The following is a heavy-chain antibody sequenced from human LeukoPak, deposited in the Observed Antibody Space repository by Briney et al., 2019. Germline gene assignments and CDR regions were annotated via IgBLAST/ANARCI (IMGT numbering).Heavy chain of an antibody. V-gene: IGHV3-64*01. J-gene: IGHJ3*02. CDR3: ARVGSDYADAFDI. CDR1: GFTFSSYA. Sequence: GGSLRLSCAASGFTFSSYAMHWVRQAPGKGLEYVSAISSNGGSTYYANSVKGRFTISRDNSKNTLYLQMGSLRAEDTAVYYCARVGSDYADAFDIWGQGTMVTVSS. D-gene: IGHD3-16*01. CDR2: ISSNGGST.